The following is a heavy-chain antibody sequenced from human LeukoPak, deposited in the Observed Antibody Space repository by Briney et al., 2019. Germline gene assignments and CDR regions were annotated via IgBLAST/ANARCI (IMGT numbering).Heavy chain of an antibody. J-gene: IGHJ4*02. CDR2: INPNSGGT. CDR1: GYTFTSNG. Sequence: ASVKVSCKASGYTFTSNGITWVRQAPGQGLEWMGWINPNSGGTNYAQKFQGRVTMTRDTSISTAYMELSRLRSDDTAVYYCASSSVAGTPGIDYWGQGTLVTVSS. D-gene: IGHD6-19*01. V-gene: IGHV1-2*02. CDR3: ASSSVAGTPGIDY.